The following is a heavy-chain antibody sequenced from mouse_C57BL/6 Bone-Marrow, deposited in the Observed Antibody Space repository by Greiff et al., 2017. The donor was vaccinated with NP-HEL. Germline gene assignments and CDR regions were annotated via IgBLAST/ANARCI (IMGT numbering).Heavy chain of an antibody. D-gene: IGHD2-3*01. CDR2: IHPNSGST. Sequence: QVQLKQPGAELVKPGASVKLSCKASGYTFTSYWMHWVKQRPGQGLEWIGMIHPNSGSTNYNEKFKSKATLTVDKSSSTAYMQLSSLTSEDSAVYYCARSGDGYHYWYFDVWGTGTTVTVSS. CDR3: ARSGDGYHYWYFDV. CDR1: GYTFTSYW. V-gene: IGHV1-64*01. J-gene: IGHJ1*03.